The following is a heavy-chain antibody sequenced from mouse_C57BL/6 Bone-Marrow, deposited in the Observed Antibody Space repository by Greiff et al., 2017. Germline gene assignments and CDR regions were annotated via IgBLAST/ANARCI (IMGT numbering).Heavy chain of an antibody. V-gene: IGHV1-50*01. D-gene: IGHD1-1*01. Sequence: QVHLKQSGAELVKPGASVKLSCKASGYTFTSYWMQWVKQRPGQGLEWMGEIDPSDSYTNYNQKFKGKATLTVDTSSSTAYMQLSSLTSDDSAVYYCAIYYDFDYWGQGTTLTVSS. J-gene: IGHJ2*01. CDR2: IDPSDSYT. CDR1: GYTFTSYW. CDR3: AIYYDFDY.